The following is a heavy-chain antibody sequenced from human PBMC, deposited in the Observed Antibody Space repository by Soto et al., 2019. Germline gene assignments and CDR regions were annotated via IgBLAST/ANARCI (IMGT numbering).Heavy chain of an antibody. J-gene: IGHJ6*02. CDR3: ARDRMYPLEYYYYGMDV. CDR2: IYYSGST. V-gene: IGHV4-59*01. CDR1: GGSISSYY. Sequence: SETLSLTCTVSGGSISSYYWSWIRQPPGKGLEWIGYIYYSGSTNYNPSLKSRVTISVDASKNQFSLKLSSVTAADTAVYYCARDRMYPLEYYYYGMDVWGQGTTVTVSS. D-gene: IGHD1-1*01.